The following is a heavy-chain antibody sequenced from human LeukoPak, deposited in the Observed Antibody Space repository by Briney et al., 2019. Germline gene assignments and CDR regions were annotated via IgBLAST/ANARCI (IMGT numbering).Heavy chain of an antibody. CDR1: GFTINNYW. J-gene: IGHJ4*02. CDR3: ARENTAVPGGDC. D-gene: IGHD5-18*01. CDR2: IKQDGSEK. Sequence: PGGSLRLSCAASGFTINNYWMSWVRQAPGKGLEWVANIKQDGSEKYYVDSVKGRFTISRDNAKNSVYLQMNSLRAEDTAVYYRARENTAVPGGDCWGQGTLVTVSS. V-gene: IGHV3-7*01.